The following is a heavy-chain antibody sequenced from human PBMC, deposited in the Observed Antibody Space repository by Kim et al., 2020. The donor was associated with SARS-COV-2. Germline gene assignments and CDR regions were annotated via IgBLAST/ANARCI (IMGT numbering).Heavy chain of an antibody. J-gene: IGHJ4*02. D-gene: IGHD1-1*01. Sequence: SGNTNYAQKFQERVTITRDMSTSTAYMELSSLRSEDTAVYYCAARTGSTSDYWGQGTLVTVSS. CDR2: SGNT. CDR3: AARTGSTSDY. V-gene: IGHV1-58*01.